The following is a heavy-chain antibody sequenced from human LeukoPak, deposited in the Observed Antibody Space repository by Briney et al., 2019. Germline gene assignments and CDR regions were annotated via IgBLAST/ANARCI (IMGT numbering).Heavy chain of an antibody. V-gene: IGHV3-23*01. Sequence: PGGSLRLSCAASGFPFSSYAMTWVRQAPGMGLEWVSTISGSGSTTYYADSVRGRFSISRDNSRNLLFLQMNSLRAEDTALYYCAKALSGYIYGPDVWSQGTLVTVSS. D-gene: IGHD5-18*01. CDR1: GFPFSSYA. CDR2: ISGSGSTT. J-gene: IGHJ4*02. CDR3: AKALSGYIYGPDV.